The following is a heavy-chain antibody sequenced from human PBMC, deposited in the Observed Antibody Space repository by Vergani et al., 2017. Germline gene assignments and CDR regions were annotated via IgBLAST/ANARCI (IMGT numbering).Heavy chain of an antibody. CDR3: ARDREGWYSSSPLLVVDV. J-gene: IGHJ6*02. CDR2: INTNTGNP. V-gene: IGHV7-4-1*02. CDR1: GGTFSSYA. D-gene: IGHD6-13*01. Sequence: QVQLVQSGAEVKKPGSSVKVSCKASGGTFSSYAISWVRQAPGQGLEWMGGINTNTGNPTYAPGFTGRFVFSLDTSVSTAYLQINSLKAEDTAVYYCARDREGWYSSSPLLVVDVWGQGTTVTVSS.